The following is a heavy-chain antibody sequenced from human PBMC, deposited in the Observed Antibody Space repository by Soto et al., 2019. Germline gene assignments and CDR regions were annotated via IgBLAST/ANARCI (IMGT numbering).Heavy chain of an antibody. V-gene: IGHV3-21*01. CDR2: ISSSSSYI. D-gene: IGHD6-13*01. CDR1: GFSFSSYS. Sequence: PGESLRLSCAASGFSFSSYSMNWVRQAPWKGMEWVSSISSSSSYIYYADSVKGRFTISRDNAKNALYLQMNSLRAEDTAVYYCARDWAGAGRGYYYGMDVWGQGTTVTVSS. J-gene: IGHJ6*02. CDR3: ARDWAGAGRGYYYGMDV.